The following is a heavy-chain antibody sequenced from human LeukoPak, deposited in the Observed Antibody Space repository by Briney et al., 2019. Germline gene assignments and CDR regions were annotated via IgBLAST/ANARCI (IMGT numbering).Heavy chain of an antibody. CDR3: ARVKDYYDSSGYYSGAYYYYMDV. J-gene: IGHJ6*03. CDR1: GYTFTSYG. V-gene: IGHV1-18*01. Sequence: ASVKVSCKVSGYTFTSYGISWARQAPGQGLEWMGWISAYNGNTNYAQKLQGRVTMTTDTSTSTAYMELRSLRSDDTAVYYCARVKDYYDSSGYYSGAYYYYMDVWGKGTTVTVSS. D-gene: IGHD3-22*01. CDR2: ISAYNGNT.